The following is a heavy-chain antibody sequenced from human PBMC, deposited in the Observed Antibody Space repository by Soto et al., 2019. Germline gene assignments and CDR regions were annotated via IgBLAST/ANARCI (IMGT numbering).Heavy chain of an antibody. CDR3: ARGCYDILTGYCPPYYYYGMDV. CDR2: IIPIFGTA. Sequence: SVKVSCKASGGTFSSYAISWVRQAPGQGLERMGGIIPIFGTANYAQKFQGRVTITADESTSTAYMELSSLRSEDTAVYYCARGCYDILTGYCPPYYYYGMDVWGQGTTVTVSS. J-gene: IGHJ6*02. V-gene: IGHV1-69*13. CDR1: GGTFSSYA. D-gene: IGHD3-9*01.